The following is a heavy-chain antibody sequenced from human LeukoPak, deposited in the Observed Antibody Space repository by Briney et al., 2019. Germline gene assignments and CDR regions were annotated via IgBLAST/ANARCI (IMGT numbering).Heavy chain of an antibody. CDR1: GGTCSSYA. CDR3: ARDLSGYYYY. CDR2: MIPIFGTA. Sequence: SVTVSCKASGGTCSSYAISAVRQASGQGLEWMGGMIPIFGTANYAQKFQGRVTITADESTSTAYMELSSLRSEDTAVYYCARDLSGYYYYWGQGTLVTVSS. J-gene: IGHJ4*02. D-gene: IGHD3-22*01. V-gene: IGHV1-69*13.